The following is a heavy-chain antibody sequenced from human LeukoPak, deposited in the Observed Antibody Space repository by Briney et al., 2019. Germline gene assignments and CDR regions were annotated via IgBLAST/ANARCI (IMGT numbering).Heavy chain of an antibody. V-gene: IGHV3-30-3*01. J-gene: IGHJ4*02. Sequence: GGSLRLSCAASGFTFSSYAMHWVRQAPGKGLEWVAVISYDGSNKYYADSVKGRFTISRDSSKNTLYLQMNSLRAEDTAVYYCARVEYSSSSFDYWGQGTLVTVSS. CDR1: GFTFSSYA. CDR3: ARVEYSSSSFDY. D-gene: IGHD6-6*01. CDR2: ISYDGSNK.